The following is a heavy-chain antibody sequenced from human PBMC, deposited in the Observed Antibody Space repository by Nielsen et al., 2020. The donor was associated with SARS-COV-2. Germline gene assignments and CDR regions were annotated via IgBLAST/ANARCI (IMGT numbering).Heavy chain of an antibody. D-gene: IGHD4-17*01. CDR1: GFSVSSHD. V-gene: IGHV3-21*01. CDR2: ISSSSSYI. Sequence: GGSLRLSCAASGFSVSSHDMNWVRQAPGKGLEWVSSISSSSSYIYYADSVKGRFTISRDNAKNSLYLQMNSLRAEDTAVYYCAKDGARGDYGYFDYWGQGTLVTVSS. J-gene: IGHJ4*02. CDR3: AKDGARGDYGYFDY.